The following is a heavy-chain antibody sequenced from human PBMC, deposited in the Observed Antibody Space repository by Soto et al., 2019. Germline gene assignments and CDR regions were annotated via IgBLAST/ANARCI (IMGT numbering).Heavy chain of an antibody. CDR3: ALVDTDMVIPCS. CDR2: IIPIFGTA. CDR1: GSTFSSNA. J-gene: IGHJ5*01. Sequence: CEASGSTFSSNAISWGRQAPGQGLEWMGGIIPIFGTANYAQKFQGRVKITADESTSTAYMELSSLRSEDTAVYYFALVDTDMVIPCSCGQGT. V-gene: IGHV1-69*01. D-gene: IGHD5-18*01.